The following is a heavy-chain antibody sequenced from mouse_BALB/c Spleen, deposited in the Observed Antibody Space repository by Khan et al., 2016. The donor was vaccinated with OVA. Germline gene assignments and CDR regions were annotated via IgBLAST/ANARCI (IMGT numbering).Heavy chain of an antibody. CDR1: GFTFSTYG. J-gene: IGHJ3*01. Sequence: EVELVESGGDLVKTGGSLKLSCAASGFTFSTYGMSWVRQTPDKRLEWVATISSGGHYTYYIDSVKGRFTISRDNAKNILYLQMTSLRSDDIAMYYCARLAYYYNSEGFAYWGQGTLVTVSA. CDR2: ISSGGHYT. V-gene: IGHV5-6*01. D-gene: IGHD1-1*02. CDR3: ARLAYYYNSEGFAY.